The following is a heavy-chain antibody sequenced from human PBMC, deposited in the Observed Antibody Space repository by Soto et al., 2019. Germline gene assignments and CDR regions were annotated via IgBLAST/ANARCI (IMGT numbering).Heavy chain of an antibody. Sequence: PSETLSLTCTVSGDSISSPDYSWSWIRQAPGKGLELIGYVYYRGSIYYTPSFESRVSISIDTSKNQFSLRLTSVTAADSAVYFCARVTFTPNWFDSWGQGILVTVSS. CDR2: VYYRGSI. CDR1: GDSISSPDYS. D-gene: IGHD3-16*01. CDR3: ARVTFTPNWFDS. J-gene: IGHJ5*01. V-gene: IGHV4-30-4*01.